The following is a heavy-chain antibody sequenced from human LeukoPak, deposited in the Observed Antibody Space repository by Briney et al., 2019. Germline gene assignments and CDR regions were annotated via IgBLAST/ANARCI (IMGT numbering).Heavy chain of an antibody. CDR1: GFTFSGSA. D-gene: IGHD1-26*01. V-gene: IGHV3-73*01. Sequence: PGGSLRLSCAASGFTFSGSAMHWVRQASGKGLEWVGRIRSKANSYATAYAASVKGRFTISRDDSKNTAYLQMNSLKTEDTAVYYCTSEPGIVGFDPWGQGTLVTVSS. J-gene: IGHJ5*02. CDR3: TSEPGIVGFDP. CDR2: IRSKANSYAT.